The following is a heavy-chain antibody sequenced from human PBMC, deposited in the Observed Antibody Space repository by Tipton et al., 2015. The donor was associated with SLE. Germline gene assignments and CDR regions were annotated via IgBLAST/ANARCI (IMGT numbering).Heavy chain of an antibody. V-gene: IGHV3-7*01. CDR2: IKQDGSEK. Sequence: SLRLSCAASGFTFSSHWMSWVRQAPGKGLEWVANIKQDGSEKYYVDSVKGRFTISRDNAKNSLYLQMNSLRAEDTAVYYCARDWASGSPFDYWGQGTLVTVSS. J-gene: IGHJ4*02. CDR1: GFTFSSHW. CDR3: ARDWASGSPFDY. D-gene: IGHD1-26*01.